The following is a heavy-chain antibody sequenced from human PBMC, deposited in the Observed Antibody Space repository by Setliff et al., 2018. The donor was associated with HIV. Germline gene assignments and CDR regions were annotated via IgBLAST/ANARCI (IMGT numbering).Heavy chain of an antibody. V-gene: IGHV4-39*07. CDR1: GGASLIGSYYY. D-gene: IGHD3-22*01. CDR2: IFSNGST. J-gene: IGHJ4*02. Sequence: PSETLSLTCTVSGGASLIGSYYYWGWIRQPPGKGLEWIATIFSNGSTYYNPSLRSRVTLSVDTSKKQFSLKLSSITAADTAVYFCARAADYYDSSGYWAPPRYFDYWGQGTLVTVSS. CDR3: ARAADYYDSSGYWAPPRYFDY.